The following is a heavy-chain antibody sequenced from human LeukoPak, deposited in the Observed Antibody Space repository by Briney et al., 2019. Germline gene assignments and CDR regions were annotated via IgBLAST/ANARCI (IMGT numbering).Heavy chain of an antibody. Sequence: SETLSLTCTVSGGSTNSGDYYWSWIRQSPGKGLEWIGYIYYSGSTYYNPSLQSRVTISLDTPKNQFSLKLSSVTAADTAVYYCARVGRIVVPAARNIWGQGTMVTVSS. CDR2: IYYSGST. J-gene: IGHJ3*02. D-gene: IGHD2-2*01. CDR1: GGSTNSGDYY. CDR3: ARVGRIVVPAARNI. V-gene: IGHV4-30-4*01.